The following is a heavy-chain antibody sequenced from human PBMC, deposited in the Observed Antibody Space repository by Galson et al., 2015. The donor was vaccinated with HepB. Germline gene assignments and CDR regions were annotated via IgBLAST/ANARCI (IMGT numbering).Heavy chain of an antibody. Sequence: SVKVSCKASGYTFTSYYMHWVRQAPGQGLEWMGIINPSGGSSSYAQKFQGRVTMTRDTSTSTVYMELSSLRSEDTAVYYCARGPGYSSSWEYDAFDIWGQGTMVTVSS. V-gene: IGHV1-46*01. CDR3: ARGPGYSSSWEYDAFDI. CDR1: GYTFTSYY. J-gene: IGHJ3*02. CDR2: INPSGGSS. D-gene: IGHD6-13*01.